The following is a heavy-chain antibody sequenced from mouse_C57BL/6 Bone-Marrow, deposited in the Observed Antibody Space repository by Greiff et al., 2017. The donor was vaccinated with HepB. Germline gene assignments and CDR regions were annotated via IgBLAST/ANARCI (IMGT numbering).Heavy chain of an antibody. CDR3: AWGTDY. Sequence: LQESGAELARPGASVKMSCKASGYTFTSYTMHWVKQRPGQGLEWIGYINPSSGYTKYNQKFKDKATLTADKSSSTAYMRLSNLTSEDSAVYYCAWGTDYWGQGTTLTVSS. CDR2: INPSSGYT. J-gene: IGHJ2*01. CDR1: GYTFTSYT. V-gene: IGHV1-4*01. D-gene: IGHD2-14*01.